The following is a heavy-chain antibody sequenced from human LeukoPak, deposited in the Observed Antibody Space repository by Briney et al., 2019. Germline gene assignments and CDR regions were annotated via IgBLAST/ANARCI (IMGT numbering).Heavy chain of an antibody. CDR2: ISSSSSYI. D-gene: IGHD3-10*01. V-gene: IGHV3-21*01. J-gene: IGHJ4*02. CDR3: ARTRDSAYYYGSGSFAY. Sequence: GGSLRLSCAASGFTFSSYSMNWVRQAPGKGLEWVSSISSSSSYIYYADSVKGQFTISRDNAKNSLYLQMNSLRAEDTAVYYCARTRDSAYYYGSGSFAYWGQGTLVTVSS. CDR1: GFTFSSYS.